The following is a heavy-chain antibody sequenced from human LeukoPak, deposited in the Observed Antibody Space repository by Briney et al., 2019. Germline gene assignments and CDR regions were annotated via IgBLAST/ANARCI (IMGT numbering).Heavy chain of an antibody. CDR3: ARWGITMVRGVNDY. D-gene: IGHD3-10*01. Sequence: GGSLRLSCAASGFTFDDYGMSWVRQAPGKGLEWVSGINWNGGSTGYADSVKGRFTISRDNAKNSLYLQMNSLRAEDTALYYCARWGITMVRGVNDYWGQGTLVTVSS. J-gene: IGHJ4*02. V-gene: IGHV3-20*04. CDR2: INWNGGST. CDR1: GFTFDDYG.